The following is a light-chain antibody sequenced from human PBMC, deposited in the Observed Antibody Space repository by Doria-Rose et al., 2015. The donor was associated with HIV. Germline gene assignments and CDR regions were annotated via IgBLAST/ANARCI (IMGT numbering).Light chain of an antibody. J-gene: IGKJ5*01. Sequence: DIQVVQSPSFLSASVGDRVTITCRAGQGIGSFLGWYQQKSGKAPELLIYSASTLQSGVPSRFSGSGSGTEFTLTISSLQPEDFGTFYCQQIHSYPITFGQGTRLEI. CDR1: QGIGSF. V-gene: IGKV1-9*01. CDR3: QQIHSYPIT. CDR2: SAS.